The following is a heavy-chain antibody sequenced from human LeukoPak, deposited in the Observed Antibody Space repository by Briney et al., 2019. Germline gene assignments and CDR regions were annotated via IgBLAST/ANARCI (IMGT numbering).Heavy chain of an antibody. J-gene: IGHJ4*02. D-gene: IGHD3-10*01. CDR3: AGGIRGGLFDY. V-gene: IGHV3-23*01. CDR2: ISGSGGTT. Sequence: PGGSLRLSCAASGFTFSSYAMSWVRQAPGKGLEWVSGISGSGGTTYYADSVKGRFTISRDNSKNTLYLQMSSLRAEDTAVYYCAGGIRGGLFDYWGQGTLVTVSS. CDR1: GFTFSSYA.